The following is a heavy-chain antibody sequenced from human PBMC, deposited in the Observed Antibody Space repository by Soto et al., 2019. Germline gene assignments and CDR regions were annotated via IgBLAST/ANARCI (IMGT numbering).Heavy chain of an antibody. J-gene: IGHJ4*02. D-gene: IGHD6-13*01. V-gene: IGHV1-18*01. CDR1: GYIFTSYG. CDR2: VIAYNYDT. Sequence: ASVKVSCKTSGYIFTSYGVAWVRQAPGQGLEWMGWVIAYNYDTTYAQNVQGGVTMTTDTSTSTAYMELTSLRSDDTAVYYCARVGSVAAGRPFDYWGQGPLVTVSS. CDR3: ARVGSVAAGRPFDY.